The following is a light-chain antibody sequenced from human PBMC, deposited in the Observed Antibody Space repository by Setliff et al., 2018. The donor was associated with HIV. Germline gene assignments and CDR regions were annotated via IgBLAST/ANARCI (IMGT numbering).Light chain of an antibody. Sequence: QSVLTQPASVSGSPGQSITISCTGTSSDVGGYNYVSWYQQHPGKAPKLIIYEVRNRPSGVSSRFSGSKSGNTASLTISGLQTEDEADYYCSSYTSISTVVFGGGTKVTVL. CDR2: EVR. CDR3: SSYTSISTVV. V-gene: IGLV2-14*01. CDR1: SSDVGGYNY. J-gene: IGLJ2*01.